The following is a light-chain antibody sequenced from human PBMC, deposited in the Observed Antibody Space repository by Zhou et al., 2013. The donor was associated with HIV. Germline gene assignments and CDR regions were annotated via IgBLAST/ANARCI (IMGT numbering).Light chain of an antibody. J-gene: IGKJ2*01. V-gene: IGKV3-15*01. CDR3: QQYNNWPPGYT. Sequence: EILMTQSPATLSVSPGERATLSCRASQSFRTYLAWYQQKPGQAPRLLIFDASTRATGIPDRFSGSESGTEFTLTISSMQSEDFAVYYCQQYNNWPPGYTFGQGTKLEIK. CDR1: QSFRTY. CDR2: DAS.